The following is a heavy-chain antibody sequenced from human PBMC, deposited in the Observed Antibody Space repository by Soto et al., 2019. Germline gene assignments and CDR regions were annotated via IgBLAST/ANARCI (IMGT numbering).Heavy chain of an antibody. J-gene: IGHJ5*02. V-gene: IGHV4-59*01. CDR2: IYYSGST. CDR3: ARGDYYDSSGHTVWFAP. CDR1: GGSISSYY. D-gene: IGHD3-22*01. Sequence: QVQLQESGPGLVKPSETLSLTCTVSGGSISSYYWSWIRQPPGKGLEWIGYIYYSGSTNYNPSLKSRVTISVDTSKNQFSLKLSSVTAADTAVYYCARGDYYDSSGHTVWFAPWGQGTLVTVSS.